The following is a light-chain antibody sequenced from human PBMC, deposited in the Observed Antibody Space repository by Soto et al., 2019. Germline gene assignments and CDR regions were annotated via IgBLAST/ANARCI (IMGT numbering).Light chain of an antibody. CDR2: GAS. J-gene: IGKJ1*01. CDR3: QQYGSSPRT. Sequence: EIVLTQSPGILSLSPGERATLSCRASQTITGSYLAWYQQKPGQAPRLLIYGASIRATGIPDRFSGSGAGTDFTLTISRLESEDFAVYYCQQYGSSPRTFGQGTKVEIK. V-gene: IGKV3-20*01. CDR1: QTITGSY.